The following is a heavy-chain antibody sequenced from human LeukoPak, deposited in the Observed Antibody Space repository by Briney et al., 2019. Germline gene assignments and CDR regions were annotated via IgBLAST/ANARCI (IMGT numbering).Heavy chain of an antibody. CDR3: ARDLYYYGSGSDNFLYY. CDR2: INSGGST. CDR1: GFTVSSNY. D-gene: IGHD3-10*01. Sequence: GGSLRLSCAASGFTVSSNYMNWVRQAPGQGLEWVAVINSGGSTHYADSEKGRFTISSDNSKNTLYLQMNSLRAEDTAVYYCARDLYYYGSGSDNFLYYWGQGTLVTVSS. V-gene: IGHV3-53*01. J-gene: IGHJ4*02.